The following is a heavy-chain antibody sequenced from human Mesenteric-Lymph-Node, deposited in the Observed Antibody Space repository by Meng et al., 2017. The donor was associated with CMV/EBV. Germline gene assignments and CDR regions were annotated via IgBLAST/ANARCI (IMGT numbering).Heavy chain of an antibody. J-gene: IGHJ5*02. V-gene: IGHV1-2*02. CDR2: INPNSGGT. CDR1: GYTFTGYD. Sequence: ASVKVSCKTSGYTFTGYDMHWVRQAPGQGLEWMGWINPNSGGTNYAQKFQGRVTMTRDTSISTAYMELSRLRSDDTAVYYCARRDDSSGYYYRRFDPWGQGTLVTVSS. CDR3: ARRDDSSGYYYRRFDP. D-gene: IGHD3-22*01.